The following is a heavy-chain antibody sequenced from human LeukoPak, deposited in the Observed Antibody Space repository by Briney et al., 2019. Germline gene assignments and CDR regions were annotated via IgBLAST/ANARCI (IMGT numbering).Heavy chain of an antibody. J-gene: IGHJ3*02. V-gene: IGHV3-64D*09. Sequence: GGSLRLSCSASGFTFSSYAMHWVRQAPGKGLEYVSAISSNGGSTYYADSVKGRFTISRDNSKNTLYLQMSSLRAEDTAVYYCARAARPFAGAFDMWGQGTLVTVSS. CDR1: GFTFSSYA. D-gene: IGHD3-3*01. CDR3: ARAARPFAGAFDM. CDR2: ISSNGGST.